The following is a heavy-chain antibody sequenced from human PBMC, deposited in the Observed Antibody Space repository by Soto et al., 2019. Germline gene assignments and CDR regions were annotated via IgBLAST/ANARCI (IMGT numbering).Heavy chain of an antibody. D-gene: IGHD6-6*01. Sequence: QLQLQESGPGLEKPSETLSLTCTVSGGSISSSNYYWGWIRQPPGKGLEWIGSVYYSGNTYYNPSLKSRVTMSVDTSKNQFSLKLSSVTAADTAVYYCARHSSSYYYMDVLGKGTTVTVSS. CDR2: VYYSGNT. CDR3: ARHSSSYYYMDV. V-gene: IGHV4-39*01. J-gene: IGHJ6*03. CDR1: GGSISSSNYY.